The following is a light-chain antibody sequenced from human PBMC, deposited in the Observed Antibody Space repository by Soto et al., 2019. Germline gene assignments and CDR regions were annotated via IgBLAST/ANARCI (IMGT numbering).Light chain of an antibody. CDR3: QTWGSGLI. Sequence: QLVLTQSPSASASLGASVKLTCTLSSAHSLFAIAWHQHHPDKGPRFLMKLNNDGSHAKGDGIPDRFSGSSSGAERYLTISSLQSEDEADYYCQTWGSGLIFGGGTKVTVL. V-gene: IGLV4-69*01. J-gene: IGLJ2*01. CDR2: LNNDGSH. CDR1: SAHSLFA.